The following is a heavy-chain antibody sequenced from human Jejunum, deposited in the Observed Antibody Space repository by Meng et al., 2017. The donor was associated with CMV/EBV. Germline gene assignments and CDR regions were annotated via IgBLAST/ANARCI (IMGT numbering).Heavy chain of an antibody. D-gene: IGHD2-15*01. CDR2: IRQDGSDK. V-gene: IGHV3-7*01. CDR1: CTLKRVR. J-gene: IGHJ4*02. Sequence: CTLKRVRMTWVRQAPGKGLEWGANIRQDGSDKYYVDSVRGRFTISRDNAQNSLYLQINSLRAEDSAVYYCARGDGSIHASRLLDYWGQGTLVTVSS. CDR3: ARGDGSIHASRLLDY.